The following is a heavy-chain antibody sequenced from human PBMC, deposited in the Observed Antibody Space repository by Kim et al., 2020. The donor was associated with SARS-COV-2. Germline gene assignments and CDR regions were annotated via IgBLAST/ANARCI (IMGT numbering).Heavy chain of an antibody. CDR3: ARETYYYGSGTDI. D-gene: IGHD3-10*01. Sequence: NPSLKSRVTISVDTSKNQFSLKLSSVTAADTAVYYCARETYYYGSGTDIWGQGTLVTVSS. V-gene: IGHV4-39*07. J-gene: IGHJ4*02.